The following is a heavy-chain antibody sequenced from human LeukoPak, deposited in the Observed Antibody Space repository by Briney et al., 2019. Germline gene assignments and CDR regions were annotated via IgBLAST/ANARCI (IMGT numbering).Heavy chain of an antibody. J-gene: IGHJ4*02. CDR2: MSGSAGST. D-gene: IGHD3-3*01. CDR3: AKDGERFLEWLPPLGY. CDR1: GFTFSSYA. Sequence: GGSLRLSCAASGFTFSSYAMSWVRQAPGKGLEWVSAMSGSAGSTYYADSVKGRITISRDNSKNMLYLEMNSLRAEDTAVYYCAKDGERFLEWLPPLGYWGQGTLVTVSS. V-gene: IGHV3-23*01.